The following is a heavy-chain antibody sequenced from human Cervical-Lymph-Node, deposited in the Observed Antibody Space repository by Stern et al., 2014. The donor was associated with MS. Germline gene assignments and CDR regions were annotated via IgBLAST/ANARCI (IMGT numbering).Heavy chain of an antibody. Sequence: QLVQSGAEVKKPGASVKVSCKASGYSFTSYYMHWVRQAPGQGLEWMGIINPSGGRTNYEQKIQDGVTMTRNTSTSTVYMEMSSLRSEDTALYYCARDGMTAATYYFDFWGQGTVVTVSS. J-gene: IGHJ4*02. V-gene: IGHV1-46*01. CDR2: INPSGGRT. CDR3: ARDGMTAATYYFDF. D-gene: IGHD6-13*01. CDR1: GYSFTSYY.